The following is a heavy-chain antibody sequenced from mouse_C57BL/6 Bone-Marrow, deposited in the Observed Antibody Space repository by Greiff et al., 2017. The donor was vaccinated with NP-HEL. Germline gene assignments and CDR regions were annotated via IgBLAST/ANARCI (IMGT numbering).Heavy chain of an antibody. V-gene: IGHV3-6*01. CDR1: GYSITSGYY. J-gene: IGHJ2*01. D-gene: IGHD2-3*01. CDR2: ISYDGSN. CDR3: ARDDGYFLHYFDY. Sequence: EVKLQESGPGLVKPSQSLSLTCSVTGYSITSGYYWNWIRQFPGNKLEWMGYISYDGSNNYNPSLKNRISITRDTSKNQFFLKLNSVTTEDTATYYCARDDGYFLHYFDYWGQGTTLTVSS.